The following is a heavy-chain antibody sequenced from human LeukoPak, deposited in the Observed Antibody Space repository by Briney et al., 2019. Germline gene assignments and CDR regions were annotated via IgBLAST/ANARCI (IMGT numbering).Heavy chain of an antibody. CDR2: IYPGDSDT. CDR3: ARLGWYIDY. J-gene: IGHJ4*02. V-gene: IGHV5-51*01. Sequence: GESLKISCKGSGYSFNIYWIAWVRQMPGKGLEWMGVIYPGDSDTRYSPSFQGQVTISADKSISTAYLQWNSLKASDTAMYYCARLGWYIDYWGQGTLVTVSS. CDR1: GYSFNIYW. D-gene: IGHD6-19*01.